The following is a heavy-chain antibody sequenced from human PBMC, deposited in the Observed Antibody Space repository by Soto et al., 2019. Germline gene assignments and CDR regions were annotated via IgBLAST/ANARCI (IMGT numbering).Heavy chain of an antibody. CDR2: ISSSGGTI. CDR1: GFTFSSYD. V-gene: IGHV3-48*03. Sequence: GGSLRLSCAASGFTFSSYDMNWVRQAPGKGLEWLSYISSSGGTIYYADSPKGRFTVSRDNAKNSLYLQMNSLRAEDTAVYYCAREDSSYVFDYWGQGTLVTVSS. J-gene: IGHJ4*02. D-gene: IGHD3-16*01. CDR3: AREDSSYVFDY.